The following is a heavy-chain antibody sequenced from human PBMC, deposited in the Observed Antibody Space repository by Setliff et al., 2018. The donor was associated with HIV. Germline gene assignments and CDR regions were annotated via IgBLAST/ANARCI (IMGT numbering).Heavy chain of an antibody. CDR3: ASVPSRYCSPTTCPFFFDY. D-gene: IGHD2-15*01. CDR2: INPTGGGT. V-gene: IGHV1-2*02. J-gene: IGHJ4*02. Sequence: ASVKVSCKASGYTFTDHYMHWVRQAPGQGLEWMGWINPTGGGTNYAQKFQGRVTMTSDTSINTAYMEMSRLRSDDTAVYYCASVPSRYCSPTTCPFFFDYWGQGTLVTVSS. CDR1: GYTFTDHY.